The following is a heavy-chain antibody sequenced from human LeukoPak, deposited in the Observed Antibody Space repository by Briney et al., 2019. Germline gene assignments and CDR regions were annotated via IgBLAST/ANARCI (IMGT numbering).Heavy chain of an antibody. CDR1: GYNFNDYH. CDR3: ARDPVQVVPLHLDY. J-gene: IGHJ4*02. Sequence: ASVKVSCKASGYNFNDYHMHWVRQAPGQGLEWMGYINSNSGATNLGQKFQGRVTMTRDTSTSTVYMELSGLISDDTAVYYCARDPVQVVPLHLDYWGQGTLITVSS. CDR2: INSNSGAT. D-gene: IGHD6-6*01. V-gene: IGHV1-2*02.